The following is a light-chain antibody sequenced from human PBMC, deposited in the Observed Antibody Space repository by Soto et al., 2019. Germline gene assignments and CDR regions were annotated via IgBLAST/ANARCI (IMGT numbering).Light chain of an antibody. V-gene: IGKV3-11*01. J-gene: IGKJ1*01. CDR3: QQRSSWPRT. CDR1: QSVGRY. CDR2: DAS. Sequence: EIVLTQSPATLSLSPGEGATLSCRASQSVGRYLVWYQQKPGQSPRLLIYDASNRATGIPARFSGSGSGTDXTXTXSSXXXXDFALYYCQQRSSWPRTFGRGTKVEIK.